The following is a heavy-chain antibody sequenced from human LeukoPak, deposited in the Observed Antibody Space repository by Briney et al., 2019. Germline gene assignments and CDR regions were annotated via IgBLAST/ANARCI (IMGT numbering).Heavy chain of an antibody. V-gene: IGHV3-7*01. CDR2: IKQDGSEA. J-gene: IGHJ4*02. D-gene: IGHD6-6*01. CDR3: VRELAARY. CDR1: GFSFSTYW. Sequence: GGSLRLSCAAAGFSFSTYWMNWVRQAPGKGLEWVATIKQDGSEAHYVDSVKGRFTISRDNAKNSLWPQMSSLRDEDSAIYYCVRELAARYRGQGTLVTVSS.